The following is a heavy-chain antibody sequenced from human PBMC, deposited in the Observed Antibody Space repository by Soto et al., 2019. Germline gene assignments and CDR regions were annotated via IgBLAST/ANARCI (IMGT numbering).Heavy chain of an antibody. D-gene: IGHD3-16*01. Sequence: ASVKVSCKASGFIFTNYYMHWVRQAPGHGLEWMGVINPSGTSTTYAQSFQGRVIMTRDTSTTTVSMELSSLGYDDTAVYFCARGDSMTDVAPGGMDVWGQGTTVTVSS. CDR3: ARGDSMTDVAPGGMDV. V-gene: IGHV1-46*01. CDR2: INPSGTST. CDR1: GFIFTNYY. J-gene: IGHJ6*02.